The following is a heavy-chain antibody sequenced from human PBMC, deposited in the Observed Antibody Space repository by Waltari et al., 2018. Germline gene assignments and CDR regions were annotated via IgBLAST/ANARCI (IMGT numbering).Heavy chain of an antibody. CDR3: VREKDSAYDSELEF. D-gene: IGHD5-12*01. CDR2: ISGSGGST. CDR1: GFTFSNFA. J-gene: IGHJ4*02. V-gene: IGHV3-23*01. Sequence: EVQLLESGGGLVQPGGSLRLCCAASGFTFSNFAMSWVRQTPGKGLELVTAISGSGGSTYYADSVWGRFTISKDPSENTLYLQMNSLRAEDTAIYFCVREKDSAYDSELEFWGQGVLVTVSS.